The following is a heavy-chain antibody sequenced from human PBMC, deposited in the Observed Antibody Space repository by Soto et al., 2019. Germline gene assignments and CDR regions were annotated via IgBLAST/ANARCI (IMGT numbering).Heavy chain of an antibody. D-gene: IGHD2-15*01. CDR2: MNPYSGNT. J-gene: IGHJ4*02. CDR1: GYAFDTYD. Sequence: QVLLVQSGAEVKKPGAAVTVSCEASGYAFDTYDITWVRQATGQGREWLGWMNPYSGNTGYAPKFHARITMTRDISIGTAYLELSTLRFDDTAVYYCARMLSGYFGYLGQGTQVTVSS. CDR3: ARMLSGYFGY. V-gene: IGHV1-8*01.